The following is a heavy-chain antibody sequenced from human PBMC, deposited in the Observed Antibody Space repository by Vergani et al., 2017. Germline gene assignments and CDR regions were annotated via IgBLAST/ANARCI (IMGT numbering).Heavy chain of an antibody. CDR1: GFTSAGYA. CDR2: ISWNRNSI. Sequence: VQLVESGGGLVLPGRSLRLSCVASGFTSAGYAMHWVRQAPGKGLEWVSGISWNRNSIGYADSVKGRFTISRDNAKNSRYLQMNSLRAEDTALYYCAKDLGTSYGGGWFDPWGQGTLVTVSS. V-gene: IGHV3-9*02. D-gene: IGHD6-6*01. J-gene: IGHJ5*02. CDR3: AKDLGTSYGGGWFDP.